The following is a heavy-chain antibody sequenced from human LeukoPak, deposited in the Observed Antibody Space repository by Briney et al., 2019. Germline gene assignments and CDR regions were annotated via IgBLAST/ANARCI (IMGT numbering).Heavy chain of an antibody. CDR1: GFTFSSYE. CDR2: ISTGGTTR. D-gene: IGHD4-17*01. Sequence: GGSLRLSCAASGFTFSSYEMNWVRQALGKGLEWVSYISTGGTTRYYADSVEGRITISRDNAKNSLYLQMNSLRAEDTAVYYCARDQEMTTVTNYFDYWGQGTLDTVSP. V-gene: IGHV3-48*03. CDR3: ARDQEMTTVTNYFDY. J-gene: IGHJ4*02.